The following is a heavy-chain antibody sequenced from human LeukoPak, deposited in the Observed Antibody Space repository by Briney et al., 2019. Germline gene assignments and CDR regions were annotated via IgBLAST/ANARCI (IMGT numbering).Heavy chain of an antibody. D-gene: IGHD3-16*01. CDR2: INPSGGST. CDR3: ARRGGSHTGNYLDY. CDR1: GYTFTSYY. V-gene: IGHV1-46*01. Sequence: ASVKVSCKASGYTFTSYYMHWVRQAPGPRLEWMGIINPSGGSTRYAQKLEGRVTMTRDTSTSTVYMELSSLRSEATAVYYCARRGGSHTGNYLDYWGQGTLVTVSS. J-gene: IGHJ4*02.